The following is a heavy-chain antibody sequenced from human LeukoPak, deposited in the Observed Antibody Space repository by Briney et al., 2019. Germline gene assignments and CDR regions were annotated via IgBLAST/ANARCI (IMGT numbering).Heavy chain of an antibody. CDR2: IIPIFGTA. Sequence: VASVKVSCKASGGTFSSYAFSWVRQAPGQGLEWMGGIIPIFGTANYAQKFQGRVTITTDESTSTAYMELSSLRSEDTAVCYCALSSGWIFDYWGQGTLVTVSS. CDR1: GGTFSSYA. D-gene: IGHD6-19*01. CDR3: ALSSGWIFDY. J-gene: IGHJ4*02. V-gene: IGHV1-69*05.